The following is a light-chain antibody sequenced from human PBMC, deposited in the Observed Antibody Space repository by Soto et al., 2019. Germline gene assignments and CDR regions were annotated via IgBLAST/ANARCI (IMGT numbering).Light chain of an antibody. Sequence: QAVVTQEPSLTVSPGGTVTLTCGSSTGAVTSGHYPYWFQQKPGQAPRTLIYDTSNKHSWTPARFSGSLLGGKAALTLSGAQPEDEAEYYCLLSYSGARLGVFGTGTEVTVL. CDR2: DTS. CDR3: LLSYSGARLGV. J-gene: IGLJ1*01. V-gene: IGLV7-46*01. CDR1: TGAVTSGHY.